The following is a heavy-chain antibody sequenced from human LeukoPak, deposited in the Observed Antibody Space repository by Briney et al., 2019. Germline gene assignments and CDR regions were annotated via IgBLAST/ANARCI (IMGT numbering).Heavy chain of an antibody. CDR2: ISYDGSNK. CDR3: ARGKWELPFDY. Sequence: GRSLRLSCAAAGFPFSSYAMHWVRQAPGKGLEWVAVISYDGSNKYYADSVKGRFTISRDNSKNTLYLQMNSLRAEDTAVYYCARGKWELPFDYWGQGTLVTVSS. V-gene: IGHV3-30-3*01. D-gene: IGHD1-26*01. CDR1: GFPFSSYA. J-gene: IGHJ4*02.